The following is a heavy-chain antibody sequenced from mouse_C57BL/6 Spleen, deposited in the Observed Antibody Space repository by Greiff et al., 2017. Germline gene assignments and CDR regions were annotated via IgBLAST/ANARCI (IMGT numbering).Heavy chain of an antibody. CDR1: GFNIKDDY. CDR3: TRAATIVSYFDY. Sequence: EVQLQQSGAELVRPGASVKLSCTASGFNIKDDYMHWVKQRPEQGLEWIGWIDPENGDTEYASKFQGKATITADTSSNTAYLQLSSLTSEDTAVYYCTRAATIVSYFDYWGQGTTLTVSS. V-gene: IGHV14-4*01. CDR2: IDPENGDT. J-gene: IGHJ2*01. D-gene: IGHD2-5*01.